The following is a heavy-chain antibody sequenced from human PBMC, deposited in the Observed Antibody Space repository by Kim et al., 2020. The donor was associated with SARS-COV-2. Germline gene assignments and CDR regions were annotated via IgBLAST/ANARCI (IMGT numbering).Heavy chain of an antibody. J-gene: IGHJ6*02. Sequence: ASVKVSCKASGYTFTSYGISWVRQAPGQGLEWMGWISAYNGNTNYAQKLQGRVTMTTDTSTSTAYMELRSLRSDDTAVYYCARDHPLANIVVVPAAIYGMDVWGQGTTVTVSS. CDR1: GYTFTSYG. V-gene: IGHV1-18*01. D-gene: IGHD2-2*01. CDR2: ISAYNGNT. CDR3: ARDHPLANIVVVPAAIYGMDV.